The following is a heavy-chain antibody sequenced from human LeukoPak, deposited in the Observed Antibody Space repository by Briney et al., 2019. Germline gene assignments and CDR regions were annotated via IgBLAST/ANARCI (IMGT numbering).Heavy chain of an antibody. CDR3: ARFYTDWFDP. Sequence: SETLSLTCTVTGGAISSYYWSWIRQPPGKGLEWIGYIYYSGSTNYNPSLKSRVTISVDTSKNQFSLKLSSVTAADTAVYYCARFYTDWFDPWGQGTLVTVSS. CDR2: IYYSGST. V-gene: IGHV4-59*01. D-gene: IGHD2/OR15-2a*01. CDR1: GGAISSYY. J-gene: IGHJ5*02.